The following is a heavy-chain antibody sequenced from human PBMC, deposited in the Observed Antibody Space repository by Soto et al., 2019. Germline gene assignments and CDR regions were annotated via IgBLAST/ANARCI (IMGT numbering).Heavy chain of an antibody. D-gene: IGHD2-8*01. Sequence: PSETLSLTCTVSGGSISTGGYYWNWIRQHPGKGLEWIGYFYYSGSTYYNPSLKSRVTISVDTSKNQFSLKLSSVTAADTAVYYCARVYAYYFDYWGQGTLVTVSS. CDR2: FYYSGST. J-gene: IGHJ4*02. V-gene: IGHV4-31*03. CDR1: GGSISTGGYY. CDR3: ARVYAYYFDY.